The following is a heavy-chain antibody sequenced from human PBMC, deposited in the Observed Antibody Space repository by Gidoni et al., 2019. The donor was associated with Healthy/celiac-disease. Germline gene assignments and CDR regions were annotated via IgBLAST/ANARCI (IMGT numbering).Heavy chain of an antibody. Sequence: EVQLVESGGGLVQPGGSLRLSCCASGFTFRSYAMHWVRQAPGKGLEYVSAISSNGGSTYYADSVKGRFTISRDNSKNTLYLQMSSLRAEDTAVYYCVKDYWRWLQFEPSYWGQGTLVTVSS. CDR2: ISSNGGST. CDR1: GFTFRSYA. CDR3: VKDYWRWLQFEPSY. D-gene: IGHD5-12*01. V-gene: IGHV3-64D*06. J-gene: IGHJ4*02.